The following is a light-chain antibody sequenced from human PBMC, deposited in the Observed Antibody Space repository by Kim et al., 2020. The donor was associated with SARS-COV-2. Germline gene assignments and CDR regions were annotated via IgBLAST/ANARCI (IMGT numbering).Light chain of an antibody. CDR1: SLRSYY. V-gene: IGLV3-19*01. J-gene: IGLJ2*01. CDR3: NSRDSSGNHLV. Sequence: AVGQTVRITCQGDSLRSYYASWYQQKPGQAPVLVIYGKNNRPSGIPDRFSGSSSGKTASLTITGAQAEDEADYCCNSRDSSGNHLVFGGGTQLTVL. CDR2: GKN.